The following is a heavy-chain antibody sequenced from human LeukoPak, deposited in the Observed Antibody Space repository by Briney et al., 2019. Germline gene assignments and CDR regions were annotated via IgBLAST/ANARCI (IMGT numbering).Heavy chain of an antibody. D-gene: IGHD6-13*01. CDR2: IYYSGST. CDR1: GGSISSYY. CDR3: ARSAAGPNWFDP. Sequence: SETLCLTCAVSGGSISSYYWSWIRHTPGKGLEWSGYIYYSGSTNYNPSLKSRVTISVDTSKNQFSLKLSSVTAADTAVYYCARSAAGPNWFDPWGQGTLVTVSS. J-gene: IGHJ5*02. V-gene: IGHV4-59*01.